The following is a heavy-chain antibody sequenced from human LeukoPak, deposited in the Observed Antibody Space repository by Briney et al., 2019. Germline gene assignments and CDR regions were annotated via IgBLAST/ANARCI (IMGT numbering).Heavy chain of an antibody. CDR3: AKAPWRDSSAYWYFGL. J-gene: IGHJ2*01. Sequence: EGSLRLSCAASGFTFSSYAMTWVRQAPGKGLEWVSTISASGGSTYYADSVKGRFTISRDNSKNSLYLQMNSLRAEDTAVYYCAKAPWRDSSAYWYFGLWGRGTLVTVSS. CDR2: ISASGGST. V-gene: IGHV3-23*01. D-gene: IGHD3-22*01. CDR1: GFTFSSYA.